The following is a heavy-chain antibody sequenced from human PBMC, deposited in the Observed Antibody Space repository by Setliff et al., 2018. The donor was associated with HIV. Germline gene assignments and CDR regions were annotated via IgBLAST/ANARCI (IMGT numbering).Heavy chain of an antibody. V-gene: IGHV3-30*02. Sequence: HPGGSLRLSCAASGFTFTAHGMHWVRLAPDKGLEWVAFINYDENSEYYADSVKGRVTISRDNFRNTVDLQMTNLRPEDTAVYYCAKDGDYRTGDYDAFDIWGQGTMVTVSS. CDR3: AKDGDYRTGDYDAFDI. CDR1: GFTFTAHG. CDR2: INYDENSE. J-gene: IGHJ3*02. D-gene: IGHD7-27*01.